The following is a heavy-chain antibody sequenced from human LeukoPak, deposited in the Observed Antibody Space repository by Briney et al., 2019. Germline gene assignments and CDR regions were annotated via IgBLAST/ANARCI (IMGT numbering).Heavy chain of an antibody. CDR3: ARDLQGSYYYGMDV. J-gene: IGHJ6*02. V-gene: IGHV3-48*01. Sequence: GGSLRLSCAASGFTFSRYSMNWARQAPGKGLEWVSYISSNSNTIYYADSVKGRFTISRDNGKNSLYLQMNSLRAEDTAVYYCARDLQGSYYYGMDVWGQGTTVIVSS. CDR2: ISSNSNTI. CDR1: GFTFSRYS. D-gene: IGHD2-15*01.